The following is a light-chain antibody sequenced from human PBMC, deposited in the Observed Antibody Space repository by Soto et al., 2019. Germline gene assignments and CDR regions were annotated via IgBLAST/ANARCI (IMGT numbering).Light chain of an antibody. CDR2: GAS. J-gene: IGKJ2*01. CDR1: PSVSSRF. Sequence: EIVLTQSPGTLSLSPGARATLSCRASPSVSSRFLAWYQQKPGQAPRLLMYGASSRATGIRDRFSGTGSGTDFTLTISRLEPDDFEVDYCQQYGSSPYTSSLGTKLEIK. V-gene: IGKV3-20*01. CDR3: QQYGSSPYT.